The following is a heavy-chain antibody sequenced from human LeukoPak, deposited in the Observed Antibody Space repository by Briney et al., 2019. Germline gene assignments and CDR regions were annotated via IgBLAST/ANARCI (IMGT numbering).Heavy chain of an antibody. V-gene: IGHV3-30-3*01. CDR2: ISYDGSNK. D-gene: IGHD6-6*01. CDR1: GFTFSSHA. J-gene: IGHJ4*02. CDR3: ARDRPHFDY. Sequence: PGRSLRLSCAASGFTFSSHAMHWVRQAPGKGLEWVAVISYDGSNKYYADSVKGRFTISRDNSKNTLYLQMNSLRAEDTAVYYCARDRPHFDYWGQGTLVTVSS.